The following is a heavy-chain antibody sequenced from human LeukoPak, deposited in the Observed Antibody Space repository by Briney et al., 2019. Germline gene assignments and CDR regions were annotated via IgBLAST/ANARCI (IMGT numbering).Heavy chain of an antibody. CDR3: ARDLSYYYDSSGYLFDY. V-gene: IGHV3-7*01. J-gene: IGHJ4*02. CDR1: GFTFSSYW. D-gene: IGHD3-22*01. CDR2: IKQDGSEK. Sequence: GGSLRLSCAASGFTFSSYWMSWVRQAPGKGLEWVANIKQDGSEKYYVDSVKGRFTISRDNAKDSLYLQMNSLRAEDTAVYYCARDLSYYYDSSGYLFDYWGQGTLVTVSS.